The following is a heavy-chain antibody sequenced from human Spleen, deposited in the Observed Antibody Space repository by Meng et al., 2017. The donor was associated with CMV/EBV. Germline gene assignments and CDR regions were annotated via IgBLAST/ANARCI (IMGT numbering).Heavy chain of an antibody. D-gene: IGHD2-2*01. CDR2: INPSGGST. CDR1: GYTFTSYF. J-gene: IGHJ6*02. Sequence: ASVKVSCKASGYTFTSYFTHWVRQAPGQGLEWMGIINPSGGSTTYAQKFQGRVTITTDESTSTAYMELSSLRSEDTAVYYCAREGWGAVVVPAAIRGYYGMDVWGQGTTVTVSS. V-gene: IGHV1-46*01. CDR3: AREGWGAVVVPAAIRGYYGMDV.